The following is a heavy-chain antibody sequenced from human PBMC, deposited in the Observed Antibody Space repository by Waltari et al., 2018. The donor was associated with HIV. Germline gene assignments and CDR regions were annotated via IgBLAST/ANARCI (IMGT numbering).Heavy chain of an antibody. D-gene: IGHD4-17*01. CDR3: ARDKYGGHWFDP. J-gene: IGHJ5*02. V-gene: IGHV4-31*03. Sequence: QVQLQESGPGLVKPSQTLSLSCTVSGASLRRVAYYWSWIRQHPGKGLEWIGYIYYSGYTHYSPSLQSRVTISVDTSKNHFSLNLSSVTAADTAVYYCARDKYGGHWFDPWGQGTLVTVSS. CDR2: IYYSGYT. CDR1: GASLRRVAYY.